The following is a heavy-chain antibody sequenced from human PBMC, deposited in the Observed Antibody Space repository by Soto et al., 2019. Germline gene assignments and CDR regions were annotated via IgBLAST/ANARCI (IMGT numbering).Heavy chain of an antibody. J-gene: IGHJ5*02. CDR2: IYYSGST. CDR3: ARENYYYGSGSYNWFDP. D-gene: IGHD3-10*01. CDR1: GGSISSYY. Sequence: SETLSLTCTVSGGSISSYYWSWIRQPPGKGLEWIGYIYYSGSTNYNPSLKSRVTISVDTSKNQFSLKLSSVTAADTAVYYCARENYYYGSGSYNWFDPWGQGTLVTSPQ. V-gene: IGHV4-59*12.